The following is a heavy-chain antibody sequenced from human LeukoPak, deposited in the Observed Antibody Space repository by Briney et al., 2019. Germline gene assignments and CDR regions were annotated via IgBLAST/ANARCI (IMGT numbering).Heavy chain of an antibody. CDR3: ARGYCSSTSCYGFDY. CDR2: LYHSGST. J-gene: IGHJ4*02. D-gene: IGHD2-2*01. V-gene: IGHV4-30-2*01. Sequence: PSETLSLTCAVSGGAISSGGYSWSWIRPPPGKGLEWFGYLYHSGSTYYNPSLKRRVTISVDRSKNQFSLKLSSVTAADTAVYYCARGYCSSTSCYGFDYWGQGTLVTVSS. CDR1: GGAISSGGYS.